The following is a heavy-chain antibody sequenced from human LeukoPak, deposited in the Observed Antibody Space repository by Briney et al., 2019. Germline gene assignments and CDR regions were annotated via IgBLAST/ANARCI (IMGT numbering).Heavy chain of an antibody. D-gene: IGHD6-19*01. J-gene: IGHJ4*02. CDR3: ARDLEVAVAGTSDY. V-gene: IGHV1-2*02. Sequence: ASVKVSCKASGYTFTGYYMHWVRQAPGQGLEWMGWINPNSGGTNYAQKFQGRVTMTRDTSISTAYMELSRLRSDDTAVYYCARDLEVAVAGTSDYWGQGTLVTVSS. CDR1: GYTFTGYY. CDR2: INPNSGGT.